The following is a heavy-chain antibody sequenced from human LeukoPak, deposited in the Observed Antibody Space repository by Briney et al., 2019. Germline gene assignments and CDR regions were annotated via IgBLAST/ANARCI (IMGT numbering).Heavy chain of an antibody. D-gene: IGHD3-22*01. Sequence: GASVKVSCKASGYTFTSYYMHWVRQAPGQGLEWMGIINPSGGSTSYAQKFQGRVTMTRDTSTSTVYMELSSLRSEDTAVYYCARDHPYDSSGYYPGLDDAFDIWGQGTMVTVSS. CDR2: INPSGGST. CDR1: GYTFTSYY. J-gene: IGHJ3*02. V-gene: IGHV1-46*01. CDR3: ARDHPYDSSGYYPGLDDAFDI.